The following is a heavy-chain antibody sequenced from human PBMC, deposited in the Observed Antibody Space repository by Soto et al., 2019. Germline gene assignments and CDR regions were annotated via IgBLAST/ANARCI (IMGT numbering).Heavy chain of an antibody. J-gene: IGHJ4*02. CDR3: ARGSDSGYGWWVY. CDR1: GGSIRSYY. CDR2: IYYSGST. V-gene: IGHV4-59*01. D-gene: IGHD5-12*01. Sequence: QVQLQESGPGLVKPSETLSLTCTVSGGSIRSYYWSWIRQPPGKGLEWIGYIYYSGSTNYSPSLKSRVTISVDTSKNQFSLKLSSVTAADTAVYYCARGSDSGYGWWVYWGQGTLVTVSS.